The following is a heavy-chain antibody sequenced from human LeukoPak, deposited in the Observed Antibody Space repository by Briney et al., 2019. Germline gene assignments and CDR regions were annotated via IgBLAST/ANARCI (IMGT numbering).Heavy chain of an antibody. V-gene: IGHV4-61*02. CDR3: ARGPGIAAAGTFDP. Sequence: SETLSLTCTVSGGSISSGSYYWSWIRQPAGKGLEWIGRIYTSGSTNYNPSLKSRVTISVDTSKNQFSLKLSSVTAADTAVYYCARGPGIAAAGTFDPWGQGTLVTVSS. J-gene: IGHJ5*02. D-gene: IGHD6-13*01. CDR1: GGSISSGSYY. CDR2: IYTSGST.